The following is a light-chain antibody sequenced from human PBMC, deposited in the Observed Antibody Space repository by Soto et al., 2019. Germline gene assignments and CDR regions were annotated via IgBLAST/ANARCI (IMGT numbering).Light chain of an antibody. CDR2: EVS. J-gene: IGLJ1*01. Sequence: QSALTQPASVSGSPGQSITISFTGTNSDVGSYTLVSWYQQHPGKAPKFIIFEVSQRPSGVSNRFSGSKSGNTASLTISGLQAEDEADYYCCSYAGSLTYVFGSGTKVTVL. CDR1: NSDVGSYTL. V-gene: IGLV2-23*02. CDR3: CSYAGSLTYV.